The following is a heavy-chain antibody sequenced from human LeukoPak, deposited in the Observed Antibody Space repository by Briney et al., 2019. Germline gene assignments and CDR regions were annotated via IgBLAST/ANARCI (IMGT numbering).Heavy chain of an antibody. V-gene: IGHV3-30-3*02. D-gene: IGHD4-23*01. CDR1: GFTFSSYA. CDR3: AKNWIISYGGNSHLDY. CDR2: ISYDGSNK. Sequence: GGSLRLSCAASGFTFSSYAMHWVRQAPGKGLEWVAVISYDGSNKYYADSVKGRFTISRDNSKNTLYLQMNSLRAEDTAVYYCAKNWIISYGGNSHLDYWGQGTLVTVSS. J-gene: IGHJ4*02.